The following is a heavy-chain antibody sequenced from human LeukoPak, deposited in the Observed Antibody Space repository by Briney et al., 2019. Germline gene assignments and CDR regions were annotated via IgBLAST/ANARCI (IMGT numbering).Heavy chain of an antibody. Sequence: SETLSLTCTVSGGSISSYYWSWIRQPPGKGLEWIGYIYYSGSTNYNPSLKSRVTISVDTSKNQFSLKLSSVTAADTAVYYCASQYYYDSSGYFPYYYMDVWGKGTTVTVSS. CDR2: IYYSGST. V-gene: IGHV4-59*01. J-gene: IGHJ6*03. CDR1: GGSISSYY. D-gene: IGHD3-22*01. CDR3: ASQYYYDSSGYFPYYYMDV.